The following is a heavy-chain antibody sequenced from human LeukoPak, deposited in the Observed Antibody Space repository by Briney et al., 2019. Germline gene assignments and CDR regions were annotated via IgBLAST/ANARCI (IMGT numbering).Heavy chain of an antibody. D-gene: IGHD3-10*01. CDR1: GGSISSHY. CDR3: ARQGRITMVRGVIVTGFDI. CDR2: IYYSGST. V-gene: IGHV4-59*08. J-gene: IGHJ3*02. Sequence: SETLSLTCTVSGGSISSHYWSWIRQPPGKGLEWIGYIYYSGSTNYNPSLKSRVTISVDTSKNQFSLKLSSVTAADTAVYYCARQGRITMVRGVIVTGFDIWGQGTMVTVSS.